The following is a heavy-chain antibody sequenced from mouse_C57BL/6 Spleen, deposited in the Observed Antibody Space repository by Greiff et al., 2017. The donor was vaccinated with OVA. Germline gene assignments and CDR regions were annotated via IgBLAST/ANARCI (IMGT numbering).Heavy chain of an antibody. CDR1: GYTFTSYW. CDR3: ARKAYGNYVAWCAY. Sequence: QVQLQQPGAELVKPGASVKMSCKASGYTFTSYWITWVKQRPGQGLEWIGDIYPGSGSTNYNEKFKSKATLPVDTSSSTAYMQLSSLTSEDAAVYYCARKAYGNYVAWCAYWGQGTLVTVSA. D-gene: IGHD2-1*01. J-gene: IGHJ3*01. V-gene: IGHV1-55*01. CDR2: IYPGSGST.